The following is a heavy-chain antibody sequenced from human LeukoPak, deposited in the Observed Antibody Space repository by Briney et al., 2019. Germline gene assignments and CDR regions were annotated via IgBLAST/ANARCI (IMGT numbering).Heavy chain of an antibody. CDR3: AKDATPGNSVYDHFDY. D-gene: IGHD5/OR15-5a*01. CDR1: GFTFRIHA. CDR2: IGSGDDL. V-gene: IGHV3-23*01. J-gene: IGHJ4*02. Sequence: GGSLRLSCAASGFTFRIHAMSWVRPAPGKGLEWVSTIGSGDDLHYADSVKGRFTVSRDDFQNILYLQMNSLRAEDAAIYHCAKDATPGNSVYDHFDYWGQGPLVTVSS.